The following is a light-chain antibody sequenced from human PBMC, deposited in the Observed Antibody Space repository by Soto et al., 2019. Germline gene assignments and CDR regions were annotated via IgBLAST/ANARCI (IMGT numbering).Light chain of an antibody. Sequence: EIVLTQSPGTLSLSPGERATLSCRASQHVSSSFVTWYQQRPGQAPRLLIYAASSRATGIPDRFSGSGSGKEFTLTISRLEPEYFAVYFCQQYASSPLTVGGGTKVDSK. CDR2: AAS. CDR3: QQYASSPLT. J-gene: IGKJ4*01. V-gene: IGKV3-20*01. CDR1: QHVSSSF.